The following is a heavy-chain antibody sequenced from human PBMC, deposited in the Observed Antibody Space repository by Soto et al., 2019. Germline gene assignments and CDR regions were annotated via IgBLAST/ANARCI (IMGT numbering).Heavy chain of an antibody. CDR1: GFTFNSYA. D-gene: IGHD1-26*01. Sequence: EVQLLESGGGLVQPGGSLRLSCAASGFTFNSYAMSWVRQAPGKGLEWVSTISDSGGNTYYVDSAKGRFTISRDNSKNTLYLQMNSLRAEDTAVYYCAKRTVGDHWGQGTLVTVSS. J-gene: IGHJ4*02. V-gene: IGHV3-23*01. CDR3: AKRTVGDH. CDR2: ISDSGGNT.